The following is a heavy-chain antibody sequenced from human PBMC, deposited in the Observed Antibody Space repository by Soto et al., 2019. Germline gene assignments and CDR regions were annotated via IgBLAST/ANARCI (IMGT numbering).Heavy chain of an antibody. Sequence: GASVKVSCKASGYTFTSYDINWVRQATGQGLEWMGWMNPNSGNTGYAQKFQGRVTMTRNTSISTAYMELSSLRSEDTAVYYCARAPTYYFFWSGYYPHYYYYRAVWGKGTTVTVSS. D-gene: IGHD3-3*01. CDR1: GYTFTSYD. CDR2: MNPNSGNT. J-gene: IGHJ6*03. V-gene: IGHV1-8*01. CDR3: ARAPTYYFFWSGYYPHYYYYRAV.